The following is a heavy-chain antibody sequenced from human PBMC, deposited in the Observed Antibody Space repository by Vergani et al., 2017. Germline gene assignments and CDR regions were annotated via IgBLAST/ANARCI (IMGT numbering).Heavy chain of an antibody. CDR3: ARPSGALRHPWLDY. V-gene: IGHV1-18*01. D-gene: IGHD3-10*01. CDR1: GYTLNTYG. CDR2: ISASNVNT. J-gene: IGHJ4*02. Sequence: QVQLVQSGPEVKKPGASVKVSCKASGYTLNTYGISWVRQAPGQGLEWMGWISASNVNTNYAQKFQGRVTLTADTSTNTAYMELRSLRSDDTAVYYCARPSGALRHPWLDYWGQGTRVTVSS.